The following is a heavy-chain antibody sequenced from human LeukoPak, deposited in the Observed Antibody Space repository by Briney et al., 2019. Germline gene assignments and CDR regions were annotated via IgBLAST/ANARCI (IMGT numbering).Heavy chain of an antibody. D-gene: IGHD6-19*01. CDR3: AKVIQSSGWVYYYMDV. J-gene: IGHJ6*03. Sequence: GGSLRLSCAASGVTLSIYAMTWVRQAPGKGLEWVSGISRNGDITYNADSVKGRFTNSRDNSKNTLYLEMNSLRAEDTAVYYCAKVIQSSGWVYYYMDVWGKGTTVTVSS. V-gene: IGHV3-23*01. CDR2: ISRNGDIT. CDR1: GVTLSIYA.